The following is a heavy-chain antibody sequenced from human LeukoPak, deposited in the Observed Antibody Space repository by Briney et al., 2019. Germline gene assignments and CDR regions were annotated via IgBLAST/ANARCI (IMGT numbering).Heavy chain of an antibody. Sequence: GGSLRLSCAASGFTFSSYGMYWVRQAPGKGLEWVAVISYDGSNKYYADSVKGRFTISRDNSKNTLYLQMNSLRAEDTAVYYCAKGLGGSNTGYFYGMDVWGQGTTVTVSS. CDR2: ISYDGSNK. CDR1: GFTFSSYG. CDR3: AKGLGGSNTGYFYGMDV. V-gene: IGHV3-30*18. J-gene: IGHJ6*02. D-gene: IGHD2-8*02.